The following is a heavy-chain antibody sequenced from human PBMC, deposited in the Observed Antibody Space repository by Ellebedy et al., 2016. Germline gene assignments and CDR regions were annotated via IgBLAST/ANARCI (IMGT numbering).Heavy chain of an antibody. V-gene: IGHV3-48*04. CDR2: ISSSSSTI. Sequence: GGSLRLSCAASGFTFSSYSMNWVRQAPGKGLEWVSYISSSSSTIYYADSVKGRFTISRDNAKNSLYLQMNSLRAEDTAVYYCARDLSEALDYWGQGTLVTVSS. CDR1: GFTFSSYS. CDR3: ARDLSEALDY. D-gene: IGHD3-9*01. J-gene: IGHJ4*02.